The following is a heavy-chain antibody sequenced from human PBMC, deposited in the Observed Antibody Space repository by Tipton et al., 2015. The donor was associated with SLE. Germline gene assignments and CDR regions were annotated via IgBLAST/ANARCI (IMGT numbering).Heavy chain of an antibody. J-gene: IGHJ4*02. V-gene: IGHV4-38-2*01. CDR2: IYHSGST. Sequence: TLSLTCAVSGYSISSGYYWGWIRQPPGKGLEWIGSIYHSGSTYYNPSLKSRVTISVDTSKNQFSLKLSSVTAADTAVYYCARPAEAGGYFDYWGQGTLVTVSS. D-gene: IGHD6-19*01. CDR1: GYSISSGYY. CDR3: ARPAEAGGYFDY.